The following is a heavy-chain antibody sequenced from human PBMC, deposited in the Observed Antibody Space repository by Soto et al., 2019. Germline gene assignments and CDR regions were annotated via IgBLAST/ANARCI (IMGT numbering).Heavy chain of an antibody. CDR3: ARLSLLGYCSSTSCYRVYGMDV. J-gene: IGHJ6*02. D-gene: IGHD2-2*01. CDR1: GGSFSGYY. Sequence: PSETLSLTCAVYGGSFSGYYWSWIRQPTGKGLEWIGEINHSGSTNYNPSLKSRVTISVDTSKNKFSLKLSSVTAADTAVYYCARLSLLGYCSSTSCYRVYGMDVWGQGTTVTVSS. CDR2: INHSGST. V-gene: IGHV4-34*01.